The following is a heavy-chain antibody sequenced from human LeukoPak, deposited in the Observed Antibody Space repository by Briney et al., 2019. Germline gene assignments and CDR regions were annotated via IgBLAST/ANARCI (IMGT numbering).Heavy chain of an antibody. J-gene: IGHJ4*02. V-gene: IGHV3-7*01. D-gene: IGHD6-19*01. Sequence: GGSLRLSCAASGFSFISYGMHWVRQAPGKGLEWLANIKEDGSIQYYLDSVRGRFTISRDNAKTSVYLQLNSLRADDTAVYYCARDVWTGVAVSDYWGQGTLVTVSS. CDR2: IKEDGSIQ. CDR1: GFSFISYG. CDR3: ARDVWTGVAVSDY.